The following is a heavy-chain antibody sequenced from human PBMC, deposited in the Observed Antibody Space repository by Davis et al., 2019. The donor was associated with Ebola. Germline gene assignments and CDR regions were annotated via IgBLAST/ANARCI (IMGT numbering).Heavy chain of an antibody. D-gene: IGHD6-6*01. J-gene: IGHJ6*02. CDR2: IIPILGIA. Sequence: AASVKVSCKASGGTFSSYAISWVRQAPGQGLEWMGRIIPILGIANYAQKFQGRVTITADKSTSTAYMELSSLRSEDTAVYYCARDKAARLVRDYYYGMDVWGQGTTVTVSS. CDR1: GGTFSSYA. V-gene: IGHV1-69*04. CDR3: ARDKAARLVRDYYYGMDV.